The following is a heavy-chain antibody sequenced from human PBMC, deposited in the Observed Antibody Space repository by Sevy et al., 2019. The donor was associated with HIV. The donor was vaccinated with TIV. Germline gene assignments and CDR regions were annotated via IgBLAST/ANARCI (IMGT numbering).Heavy chain of an antibody. J-gene: IGHJ4*02. D-gene: IGHD2-2*03. Sequence: GGSLRLSCAASGFTFSSYGMTWVRQAPGKGLEWVSRINENGVRKYYLDSVKGRFTVSRDNAKNSLYLQMNSLRAEDSAVYYCAREQINGSKPDYIDSWGQGTMVTVSS. CDR2: INENGVRK. V-gene: IGHV3-7*01. CDR3: AREQINGSKPDYIDS. CDR1: GFTFSSYG.